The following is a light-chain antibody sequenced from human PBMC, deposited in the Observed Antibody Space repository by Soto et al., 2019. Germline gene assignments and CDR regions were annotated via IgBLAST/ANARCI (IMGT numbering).Light chain of an antibody. J-gene: IGLJ1*01. CDR1: SSDVGGYTY. V-gene: IGLV2-14*01. CDR3: SSYTGSSTLYV. CDR2: EVN. Sequence: LTEPAAGSGSPRQKITISCTGASSDVGGYTYVSWYQQHPGKAPKLMIYEVNNRPSGVSNRFSGSKSGNTASLTISGLQAEDEADYYCSSYTGSSTLYVFGTGTKVTVL.